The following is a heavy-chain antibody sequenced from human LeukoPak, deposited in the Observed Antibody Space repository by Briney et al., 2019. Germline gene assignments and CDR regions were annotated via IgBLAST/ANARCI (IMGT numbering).Heavy chain of an antibody. J-gene: IGHJ5*02. Sequence: GGSLRLSCAASGFTFSSYAMSWVRQAPGKGLEWVSGISGSGGSTYYADSVKGRFTISRDNSKNTLYLQMNSLLAEDTAVYYCAKCYSTVTTVRRNWFDPWGQGTLVTVSS. CDR1: GFTFSSYA. D-gene: IGHD4-17*01. CDR2: ISGSGGST. CDR3: AKCYSTVTTVRRNWFDP. V-gene: IGHV3-23*01.